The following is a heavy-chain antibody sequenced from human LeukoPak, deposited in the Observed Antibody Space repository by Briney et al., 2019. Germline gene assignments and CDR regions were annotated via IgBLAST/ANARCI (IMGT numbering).Heavy chain of an antibody. D-gene: IGHD6-19*01. CDR2: ITTGRGET. Sequence: ASVTVSCKASGYTFTDYALHWVRQAPGQSPEWMGWITTGRGETRYSQEFQRRITFTRDTSASTVYMDLSDLRSEDTAVYYCARGGKQWRGGNYFDSWGQGTLVAVSS. V-gene: IGHV1-3*03. CDR3: ARGGKQWRGGNYFDS. J-gene: IGHJ4*02. CDR1: GYTFTDYA.